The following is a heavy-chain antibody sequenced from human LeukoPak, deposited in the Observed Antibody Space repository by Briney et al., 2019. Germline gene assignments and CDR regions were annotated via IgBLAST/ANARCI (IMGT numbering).Heavy chain of an antibody. V-gene: IGHV1-69*04. Sequence: LVKVSCKASGGTFSSYAISWVRQAPGQGLEWMGRIIPILGIANYAQKFQGRVTITADRSTSTAYMELSSLRSEDTAVYYCARDGDGGDSSYWGQGTLVTVSS. J-gene: IGHJ4*02. D-gene: IGHD4-23*01. CDR1: GGTFSSYA. CDR2: IIPILGIA. CDR3: ARDGDGGDSSY.